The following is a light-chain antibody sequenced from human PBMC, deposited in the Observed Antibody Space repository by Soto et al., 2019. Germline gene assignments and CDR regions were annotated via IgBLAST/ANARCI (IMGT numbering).Light chain of an antibody. V-gene: IGKV3-11*01. J-gene: IGKJ2*01. CDR1: QSVGSY. CDR3: QQRSNWPRGT. CDR2: DAS. Sequence: DIVMTESPESLAVSLGERATLSCRASQSVGSYLGWYQHKPGQAPRLLIYDASNRAPGIPARFSGSGSGTDFTLTISSLEPEDFAVYYCQQRSNWPRGTFGQGTKVDIK.